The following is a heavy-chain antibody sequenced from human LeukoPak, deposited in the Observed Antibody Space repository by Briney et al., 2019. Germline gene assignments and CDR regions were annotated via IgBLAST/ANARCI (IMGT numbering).Heavy chain of an antibody. CDR2: ISACNGNT. Sequence: ASVKVSCKASGYTFTSYGISWVRQAPGQGLEWMGWISACNGNTNYAQKLQGRVTMTTDTSTSTAYMELRSLRSDDTAVYYCARVRGSTVTTSREYYFDYWGQGTLVTVSS. J-gene: IGHJ4*02. V-gene: IGHV1-18*04. D-gene: IGHD4-17*01. CDR3: ARVRGSTVTTSREYYFDY. CDR1: GYTFTSYG.